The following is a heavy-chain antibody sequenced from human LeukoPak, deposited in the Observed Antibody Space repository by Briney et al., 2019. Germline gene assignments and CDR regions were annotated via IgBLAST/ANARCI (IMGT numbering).Heavy chain of an antibody. D-gene: IGHD6-13*01. J-gene: IGHJ4*02. CDR1: AFPFRNYA. CDR3: AKDGAMAAAGYYFDY. Sequence: GGSLRLSCAASAFPFRNYAMHWLRQAPGKGLEWVAVIASDGNDKHLADSVKGRFTISRDNSRNTQFLQMNSLRPEDTAVYYCAKDGAMAAAGYYFDYWGQGTPVTVSS. CDR2: IASDGNDK. V-gene: IGHV3-30*18.